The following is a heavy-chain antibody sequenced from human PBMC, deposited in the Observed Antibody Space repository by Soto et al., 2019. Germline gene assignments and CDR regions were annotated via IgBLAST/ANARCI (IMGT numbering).Heavy chain of an antibody. Sequence: GGSLRLSCAASGFAFSTYWMSWVRQAPGKGLEWVANIKHDGSEKYCVESVKGRFTISRDNAKDSLYLQMNSLRAEDTAVYFCARARLVLPSAKNSYRGMDVWGLGTTVTVSS. CDR2: IKHDGSEK. D-gene: IGHD2-2*01. V-gene: IGHV3-7*05. CDR1: GFAFSTYW. J-gene: IGHJ6*02. CDR3: ARARLVLPSAKNSYRGMDV.